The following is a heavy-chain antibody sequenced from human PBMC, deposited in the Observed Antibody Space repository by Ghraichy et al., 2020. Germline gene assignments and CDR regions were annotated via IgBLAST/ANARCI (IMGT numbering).Heavy chain of an antibody. CDR3: ARRPQRTAAHHPTINWFDP. CDR1: GGSISSSNW. J-gene: IGHJ5*02. CDR2: IYHSGST. D-gene: IGHD6-13*01. Sequence: SETLSLTCAVSGGSISSSNWWSWVRQPPGKGLEWIGEIYHSGSTNYNPSLKSRVTISVDKSKNQFSLKLSSVTAADTAVYYCARRPQRTAAHHPTINWFDPWGQGTLVTVSS. V-gene: IGHV4-4*02.